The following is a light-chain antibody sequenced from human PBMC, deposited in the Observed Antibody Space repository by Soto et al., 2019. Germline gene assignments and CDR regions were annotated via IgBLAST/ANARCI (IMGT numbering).Light chain of an antibody. CDR1: QSVNRK. V-gene: IGKV3-15*01. J-gene: IGKJ5*01. Sequence: ETVLTQSPGTLSLSPGERATLSCRAIQSVNRKLAWYQQKPGQGPRLLIYGASTRATDIPARFSGSGSGTEFTLTISSLQSEDFAVYYCQQYSNWAPITFGQGTRLEIK. CDR3: QQYSNWAPIT. CDR2: GAS.